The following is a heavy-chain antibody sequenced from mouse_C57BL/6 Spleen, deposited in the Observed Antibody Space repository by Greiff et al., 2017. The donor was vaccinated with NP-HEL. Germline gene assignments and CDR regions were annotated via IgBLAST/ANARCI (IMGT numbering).Heavy chain of an antibody. V-gene: IGHV1-69*01. CDR1: GYTFTSYW. CDR3: ARRDWGPVDY. J-gene: IGHJ2*01. CDR2: IDPSDSYT. Sequence: VQLQQPGAELVMPGASVKLSCKASGYTFTSYWMHWVKQRPGQGLEWIGEIDPSDSYTNYNQKFKGKSTLTVDKSSSTAYMQLSSLTSEDSAVYDCARRDWGPVDYWGQGTTLTVSS. D-gene: IGHD4-1*01.